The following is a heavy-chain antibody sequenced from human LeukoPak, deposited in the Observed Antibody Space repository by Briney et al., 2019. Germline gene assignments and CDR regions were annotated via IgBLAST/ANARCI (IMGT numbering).Heavy chain of an antibody. CDR2: ISRSSDTI. Sequence: GGSLRLSCAASGFTFSSYNMKWVRQAPGKGLEWVSYISRSSDTIYYADSVRGRFTISRDNAKNSLYLQMNNLRDEDTAVYYCASVFGVTRIDQWGQGTLVTVSS. CDR3: ASVFGVTRIDQ. J-gene: IGHJ4*02. V-gene: IGHV3-48*02. CDR1: GFTFSSYN. D-gene: IGHD3-3*01.